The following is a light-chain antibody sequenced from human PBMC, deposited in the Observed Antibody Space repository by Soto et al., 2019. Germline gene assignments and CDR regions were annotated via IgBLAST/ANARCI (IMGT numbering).Light chain of an antibody. V-gene: IGKV1-39*01. CDR2: AAS. CDR3: QQSYTTLCT. Sequence: DIQMTQSPSSLSASVGDRVTITCRTSQSIDNYLNWYQQKPGKAPKLLMYAASTLQSGVPSRFSGSGSETDFTLTISSLQPEDIATYYCQQSYTTLCTFGPGTKVDIK. CDR1: QSIDNY. J-gene: IGKJ3*01.